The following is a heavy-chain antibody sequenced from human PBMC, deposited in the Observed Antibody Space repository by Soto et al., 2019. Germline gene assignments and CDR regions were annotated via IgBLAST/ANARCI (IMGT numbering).Heavy chain of an antibody. Sequence: EVQLEESGGGLVQPGGSLRLSCAASGFSFSSYWMSWVRQAPGKGPEWVAIVSSDGRDKTYAESVKGRFTISRDNAENSLSLQMHSLRADDTAGYYCTRDDRYSGPFAHWGQGALVTVSS. CDR3: TRDDRYSGPFAH. CDR1: GFSFSSYW. CDR2: VSSDGRDK. V-gene: IGHV3-7*01. J-gene: IGHJ4*02. D-gene: IGHD3-16*02.